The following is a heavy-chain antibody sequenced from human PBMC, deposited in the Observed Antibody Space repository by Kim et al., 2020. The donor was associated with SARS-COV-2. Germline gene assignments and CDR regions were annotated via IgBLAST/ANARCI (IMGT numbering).Heavy chain of an antibody. CDR1: GFTFSSYA. J-gene: IGHJ5*02. Sequence: GGSLRLSCAASGFTFSSYAMSWVRQAPGKGLEWVSAISGSGGSTYYADSVKGRFTISRDNSKNTLYLQMNSLRAEDTAVYYCAKDPCSSTSCPNVNWFDPWGQGTLVTVSS. CDR2: ISGSGGST. CDR3: AKDPCSSTSCPNVNWFDP. V-gene: IGHV3-23*01. D-gene: IGHD2-2*01.